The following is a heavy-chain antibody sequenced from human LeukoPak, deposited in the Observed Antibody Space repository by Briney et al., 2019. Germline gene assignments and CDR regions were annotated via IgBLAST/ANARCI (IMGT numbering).Heavy chain of an antibody. CDR3: ARGLTFTYYYGSGSYYWFDP. Sequence: SETLSLTCTVSGGSISSYYWSWIRQPPGKGLEWIGYIYYSGSTNYNPSLKSRVTISVDTSKNQFSLKLSSVTAADTAVYYCARGLTFTYYYGSGSYYWFDPWGQGTLVTVSS. CDR1: GGSISSYY. V-gene: IGHV4-59*01. J-gene: IGHJ5*02. CDR2: IYYSGST. D-gene: IGHD3-10*01.